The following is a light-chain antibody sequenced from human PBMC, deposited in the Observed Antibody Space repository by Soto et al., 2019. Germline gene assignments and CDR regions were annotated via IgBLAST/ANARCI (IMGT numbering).Light chain of an antibody. V-gene: IGKV1-5*01. J-gene: IGKJ1*01. CDR3: QHYNSLHT. Sequence: DIQMTQSPSTLSSSVGDRVTITCRASQSINRWLAWYQQKQGKAPKLLIYDASSLAGGVPPMFSGSGSGTEFTLTISRLQPDYFATYSCQHYNSLHTFGQGTKVEIK. CDR2: DAS. CDR1: QSINRW.